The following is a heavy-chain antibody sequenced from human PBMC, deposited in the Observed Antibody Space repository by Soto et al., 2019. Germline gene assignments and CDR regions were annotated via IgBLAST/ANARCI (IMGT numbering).Heavy chain of an antibody. CDR3: ARDVSNAVDY. CDR2: IASDGSST. V-gene: IGHV3-74*01. J-gene: IGHJ4*02. CDR1: GFTFRTYW. Sequence: EVQLVESGGGLVQPGGSLRLSCAASGFTFRTYWMHWVRQVPGKGLVWVSRIASDGSSTNYADSVKGRFTISRDNAKNTLYLQMNSLSAEDSAVYYCARDVSNAVDYWGQVTLVTVSS. D-gene: IGHD4-4*01.